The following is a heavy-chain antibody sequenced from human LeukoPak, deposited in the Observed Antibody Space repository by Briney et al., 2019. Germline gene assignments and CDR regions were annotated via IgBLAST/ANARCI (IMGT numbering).Heavy chain of an antibody. V-gene: IGHV3-30*03. CDR3: AGIQLWPLMTFFDY. D-gene: IGHD5-18*01. CDR1: GFPFSSYG. Sequence: PAKSLSLSCAASGFPFSSYGMHWVRQDPGKEPENMADISYEDNEYYADSVKGRFTISRDNSIITLYLHMDSLRAEDSAVYFCAGIQLWPLMTFFDYWGQGTLVTVST. J-gene: IGHJ4*02. CDR2: ISYEDNE.